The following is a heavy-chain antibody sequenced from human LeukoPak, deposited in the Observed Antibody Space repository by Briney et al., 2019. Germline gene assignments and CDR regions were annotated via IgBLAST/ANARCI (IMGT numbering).Heavy chain of an antibody. CDR2: TYYRSSKWYN. CDR3: ARDRCNSGSCYFDY. Sequence: SQTLSLTCAISGDSASSNSVAWNWIRQSPSRSLEWLGRTYYRSSKWYNDYAVSVKSRITINPDKSKNQFSLQLNSVTPEDTAVYYCARDRCNSGSCYFDYWGQGTLVTVSS. J-gene: IGHJ4*02. CDR1: GDSASSNSVA. D-gene: IGHD2-15*01. V-gene: IGHV6-1*01.